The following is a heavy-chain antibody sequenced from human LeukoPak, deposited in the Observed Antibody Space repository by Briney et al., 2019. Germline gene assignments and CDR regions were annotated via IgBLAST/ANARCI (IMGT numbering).Heavy chain of an antibody. J-gene: IGHJ6*02. Sequence: ASVKVSCKASGYTFTSYDINWVRQATGQGLEWMGWMNPNSGNTGYAQKFQGRVTVTRNTSISTAYMELSSLRSEDTAVYYCARWVSGSFAEYGMDVWGQGTTVTVSS. CDR3: ARWVSGSFAEYGMDV. D-gene: IGHD1-26*01. CDR2: MNPNSGNT. V-gene: IGHV1-8*01. CDR1: GYTFTSYD.